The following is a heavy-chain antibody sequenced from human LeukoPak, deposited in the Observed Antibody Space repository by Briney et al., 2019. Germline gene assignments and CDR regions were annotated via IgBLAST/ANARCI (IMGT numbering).Heavy chain of an antibody. J-gene: IGHJ4*02. CDR3: ARENYATILDY. Sequence: SETLSLTCTVSGGCISSYYWSWIRQPPGKGLEWIGYIYYSGSTNYNPSLKSRVTISVDTSKNQFSLQLNSVTPEDTAVYYCARENYATILDYWGQGTLVTVSS. D-gene: IGHD5-12*01. CDR1: GGCISSYY. CDR2: IYYSGST. V-gene: IGHV4-59*12.